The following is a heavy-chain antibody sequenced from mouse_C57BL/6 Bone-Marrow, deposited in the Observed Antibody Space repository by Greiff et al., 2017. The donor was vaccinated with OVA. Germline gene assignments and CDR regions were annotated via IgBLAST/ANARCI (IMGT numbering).Heavy chain of an antibody. D-gene: IGHD1-1*01. CDR1: GFTFSSYG. CDR3: ARRDPYYYGSSPHYAMDY. CDR2: ISSGGSYT. J-gene: IGHJ4*01. Sequence: EVKLMESGGDLVKPGGSLKLSCAASGFTFSSYGMSWVRQTPDKRLEWVATISSGGSYTYYPDSVKGRFTISRDNAKNTLYLQMSSLKAEDTAMYYGARRDPYYYGSSPHYAMDYWGQGTSVTVSS. V-gene: IGHV5-6*02.